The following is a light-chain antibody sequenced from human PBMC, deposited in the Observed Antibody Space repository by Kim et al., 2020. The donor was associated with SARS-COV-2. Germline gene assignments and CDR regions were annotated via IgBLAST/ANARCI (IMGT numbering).Light chain of an antibody. Sequence: PGERATLSCRASQSVSSNLAWYKQKPGQAPRLLIYGASTRATGIPARFSGSGSGTEFTLTINSLQSEDFAVYYCQQYNNWPPLYTFGQGTKLEI. V-gene: IGKV3-15*01. CDR3: QQYNNWPPLYT. CDR1: QSVSSN. J-gene: IGKJ2*01. CDR2: GAS.